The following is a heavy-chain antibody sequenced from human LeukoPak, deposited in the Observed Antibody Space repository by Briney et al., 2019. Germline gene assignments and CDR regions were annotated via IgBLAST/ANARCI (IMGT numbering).Heavy chain of an antibody. Sequence: GGSLRLSCAASGFTVSSNYMSWVRQAPGKGLEWVSVIYSGGSTYYADSVKGRFTISRDNAKNSLYLQMNSLRAEDTAVYYCARVTGPRENVDIVATIKVRYFDLWGRGTLVTVSS. CDR3: ARVTGPRENVDIVATIKVRYFDL. J-gene: IGHJ2*01. CDR1: GFTVSSNY. V-gene: IGHV3-53*01. CDR2: IYSGGST. D-gene: IGHD5-12*01.